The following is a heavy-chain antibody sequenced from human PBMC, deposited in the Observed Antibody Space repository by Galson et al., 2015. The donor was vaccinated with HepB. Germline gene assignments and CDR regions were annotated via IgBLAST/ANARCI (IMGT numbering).Heavy chain of an antibody. D-gene: IGHD6-19*01. CDR3: ARDAPMDSSGWNSYYFDY. CDR1: GFTFSSYS. V-gene: IGHV3-33*08. CDR2: IWYDGSNK. Sequence: SLRLSCAASGFTFSSYSMNWVRQAPGKGLEWVAVIWYDGSNKYYADSVKGRFTISRDNSKNTLYLQMNSLRAEDTAVYYCARDAPMDSSGWNSYYFDYWGPGTPVTVSS. J-gene: IGHJ4*02.